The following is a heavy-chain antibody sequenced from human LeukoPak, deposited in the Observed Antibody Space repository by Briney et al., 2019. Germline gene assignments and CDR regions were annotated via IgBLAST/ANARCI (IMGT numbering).Heavy chain of an antibody. V-gene: IGHV4-38-2*02. D-gene: IGHD2-15*01. Sequence: PSETLSLTCTVSAYSISSGYYWGWVRQPPGKGLERIGSIYHSGSTFYNPSLKSRVTISVDTSKSQFSLNLSSVTAADTAVYYCVREYCSSGNYYSRVSYYYSYYMDVWGTGTTVTVSS. CDR2: IYHSGST. CDR1: AYSISSGYY. CDR3: VREYCSSGNYYSRVSYYYSYYMDV. J-gene: IGHJ6*03.